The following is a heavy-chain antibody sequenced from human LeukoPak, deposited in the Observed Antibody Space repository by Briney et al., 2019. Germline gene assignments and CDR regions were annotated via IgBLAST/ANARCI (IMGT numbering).Heavy chain of an antibody. J-gene: IGHJ3*02. D-gene: IGHD3-22*01. Sequence: GGSLRLSCAASGFTFSSYAMSWVRQAPGKGLEWVSAISGSGGSTYYADSVKGRFTISRDNAKNSLYLQMNSLRAEDTAVYYCAGNTIVVVSDAFDIWGQGTMVTVSS. CDR1: GFTFSSYA. V-gene: IGHV3-23*01. CDR2: ISGSGGST. CDR3: AGNTIVVVSDAFDI.